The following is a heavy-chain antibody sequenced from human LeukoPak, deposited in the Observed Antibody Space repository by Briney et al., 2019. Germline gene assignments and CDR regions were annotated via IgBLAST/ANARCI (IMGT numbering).Heavy chain of an antibody. CDR2: IYYSGST. D-gene: IGHD6-13*01. CDR1: GGSISGYY. CDR3: ARSFHSSSWYFDY. V-gene: IGHV4-59*08. Sequence: SETLSLTCTVSGGSISGYYWSWIRQPPGKGLEWVGYIYYSGSTNYNPSLISRVTISVDTSNNQFSLKLSSVTAADTAVYYCARSFHSSSWYFDYWGQGTLVTVSS. J-gene: IGHJ4*02.